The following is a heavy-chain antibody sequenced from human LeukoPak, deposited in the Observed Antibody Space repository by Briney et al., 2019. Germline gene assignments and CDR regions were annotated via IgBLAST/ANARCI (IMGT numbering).Heavy chain of an antibody. J-gene: IGHJ5*02. V-gene: IGHV5-51*01. CDR3: ATTSPQVWFDP. CDR2: IYPGDSDA. D-gene: IGHD1-1*01. CDR1: GYPFNNRW. Sequence: GESLKISCKGSGYPFNNRWIAWVRQKPGRGLEWMGFIYPGDSDARYSPSFEGQVTISVDKSISTAYLQWRSLRASDTAIYYCATTSPQVWFDPWGQGTLVTVSS.